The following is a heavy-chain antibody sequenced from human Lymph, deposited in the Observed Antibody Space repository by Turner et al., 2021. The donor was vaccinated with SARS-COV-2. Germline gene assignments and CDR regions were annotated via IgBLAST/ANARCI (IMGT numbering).Heavy chain of an antibody. D-gene: IGHD3-10*01. CDR3: ARVVGGFGELGYYYYYGMDV. V-gene: IGHV1-69*10. CDR2: IIPILRIA. J-gene: IGHJ6*02. CDR1: GGTFSSYA. Sequence: QVQLVQSGAEVKKPGSSVKVSCTASGGTFSSYAISWVRQAPGQGLECRGGIIPILRIATYAQKFQGRVTITADKSTSTAYMERSSLRSEDTAVFYGARVVGGFGELGYYYYYGMDVWGQGTTVTVSS.